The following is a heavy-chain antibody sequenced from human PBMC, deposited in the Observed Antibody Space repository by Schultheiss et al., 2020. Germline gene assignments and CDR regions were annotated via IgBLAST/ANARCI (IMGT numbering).Heavy chain of an antibody. Sequence: SETLSLTCTVSGGSIKNSSDYWAWIRQPPGERLEWIGYIYYSGSTYYNPSLKSRVTISVDTSKNQFSLKLSSVTAADTAVYYCARYGFRDQFDYWGQGTLVTVSS. CDR3: ARYGFRDQFDY. CDR2: IYYSGST. CDR1: GGSIKNSSDY. J-gene: IGHJ4*02. V-gene: IGHV4-31*03. D-gene: IGHD3-10*01.